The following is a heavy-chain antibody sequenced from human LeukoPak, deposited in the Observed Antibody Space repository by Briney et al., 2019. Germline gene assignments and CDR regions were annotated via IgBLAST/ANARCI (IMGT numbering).Heavy chain of an antibody. J-gene: IGHJ6*03. Sequence: PSETLSLTCTVSGGSISSYYWSWIRQPAGKGLEWIGRIYTSGSTNYNPSLKSRVTMSVDTSKNQFSLKLSSVTAADTAVYYCARALNYDILTGYYYHMDVWGKGTTVTISS. CDR2: IYTSGST. CDR3: ARALNYDILTGYYYHMDV. CDR1: GGSISSYY. D-gene: IGHD3-9*01. V-gene: IGHV4-4*07.